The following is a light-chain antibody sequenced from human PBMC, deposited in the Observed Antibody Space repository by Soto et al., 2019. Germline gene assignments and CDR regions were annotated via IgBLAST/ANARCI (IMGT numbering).Light chain of an antibody. CDR1: SSDIGGYNY. CDR2: EVS. Sequence: QSALTQPASVSGSPGQSITISCTGTSSDIGGYNYVSWYQHHPGKAPKLMIYEVSNWPSGVSNRFSGSKSGNTASMTISGLQAEDEANYYCCSYAGNNIFVFGTGTKVTVL. J-gene: IGLJ1*01. V-gene: IGLV2-14*01. CDR3: CSYAGNNIFV.